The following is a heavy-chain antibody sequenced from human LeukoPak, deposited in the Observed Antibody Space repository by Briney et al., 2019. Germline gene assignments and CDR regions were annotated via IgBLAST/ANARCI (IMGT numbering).Heavy chain of an antibody. J-gene: IGHJ4*02. CDR3: ARDIGEAGDYYDSSGYSHGFDY. CDR1: GGTFSSYA. Sequence: GASVKVSCKALGGTFSSYAISWLRQAPGQGLEWMGRIIPILGIANYAQKFQGRVTITADKSTSTAYMELSSLRSEDTAVYYCARDIGEAGDYYDSSGYSHGFDYWGQGTLVTVSS. V-gene: IGHV1-69*04. D-gene: IGHD3-22*01. CDR2: IIPILGIA.